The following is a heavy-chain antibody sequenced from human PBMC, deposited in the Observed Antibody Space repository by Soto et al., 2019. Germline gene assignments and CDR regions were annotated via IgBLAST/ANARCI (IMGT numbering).Heavy chain of an antibody. CDR1: GGSISRYY. J-gene: IGHJ5*02. Sequence: SETLSLTCTVSGGSISRYYWSWIRHPAGKGLEWIGRIYSSGSTKYNPALKSRVTMSVDRSKNQFSLKLRSVTVADTALYYCARGRHFVVWFDPWGQGTLVTVSS. V-gene: IGHV4-4*07. D-gene: IGHD2-15*01. CDR2: IYSSGST. CDR3: ARGRHFVVWFDP.